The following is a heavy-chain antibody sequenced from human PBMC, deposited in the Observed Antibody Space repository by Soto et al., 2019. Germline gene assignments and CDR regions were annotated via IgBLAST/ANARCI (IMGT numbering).Heavy chain of an antibody. Sequence: ASVKVPCKASGYTFTGHYIHWLRQSPEQGPEWMGEIGPESGATRYAQKFQGRVTMTRDTSITTVYMELKNLSPDDTAVYYCGRGRSGQIVVFFWGQGTPVTVSS. D-gene: IGHD1-26*01. V-gene: IGHV1-2*02. CDR1: GYTFTGHY. CDR2: IGPESGAT. CDR3: GRGRSGQIVVFF. J-gene: IGHJ4*02.